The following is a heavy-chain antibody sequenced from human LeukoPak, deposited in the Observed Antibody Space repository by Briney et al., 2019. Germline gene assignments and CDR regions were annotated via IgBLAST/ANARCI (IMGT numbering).Heavy chain of an antibody. CDR2: ISSSSSYI. CDR1: GFTFSSYS. CDR3: AKDIGADDYGDFIFDY. J-gene: IGHJ4*02. V-gene: IGHV3-21*01. Sequence: GGSLRLSCAASGFTFSSYSMNWVRQAPGKGLEWVSSISSSSSYIYYADSVKGRFTISRDNAKNSLYLQMNSLRAEDTAVYYCAKDIGADDYGDFIFDYWGQGTLVTVSS. D-gene: IGHD4-17*01.